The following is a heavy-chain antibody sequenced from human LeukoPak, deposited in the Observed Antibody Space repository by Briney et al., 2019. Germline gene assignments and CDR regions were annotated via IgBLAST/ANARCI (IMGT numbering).Heavy chain of an antibody. CDR1: GGSISNYY. Sequence: SETLSLTCTVSGGSISNYYWSWIRQPPGKGLEWIGYIYYSGSTNYNPSLKSRVTISVDTSKNQFSLKLSSVTAADTAVYYCARANGSGSIDYWGQGTLVTVSS. J-gene: IGHJ4*02. D-gene: IGHD3-10*01. CDR3: ARANGSGSIDY. V-gene: IGHV4-59*01. CDR2: IYYSGST.